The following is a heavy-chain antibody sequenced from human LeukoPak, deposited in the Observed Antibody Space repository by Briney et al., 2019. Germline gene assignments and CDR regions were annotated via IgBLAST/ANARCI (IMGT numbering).Heavy chain of an antibody. J-gene: IGHJ4*02. CDR2: IIPIFGTA. Sequence: GASVKVSCKASGGTFISYAISRVRQAPGQGLEWMGGIIPIFGTANYAQKFQGRVTITADESTSTAYMELSSLRSEDTAVYYCARSGVATISGDFDYWGQGTLVTVSS. V-gene: IGHV1-69*13. D-gene: IGHD5-12*01. CDR3: ARSGVATISGDFDY. CDR1: GGTFISYA.